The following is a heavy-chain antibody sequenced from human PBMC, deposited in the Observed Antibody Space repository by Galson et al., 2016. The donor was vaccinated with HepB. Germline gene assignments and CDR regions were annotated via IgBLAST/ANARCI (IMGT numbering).Heavy chain of an antibody. CDR1: GDSISSTNW. CDR2: IYHSGYT. V-gene: IGHV4-4*02. CDR3: ARNPIGSSGWYVDY. D-gene: IGHD6-19*01. Sequence: ETLSLTCAVSGDSISSTNWWSWVRQPPGKGLEWIGDIYHSGYTNYNPSLKSRVTISVDKSKNQFSLNMNSVTAADTAVYYCARNPIGSSGWYVDYWGQGILVTVSS. J-gene: IGHJ4*02.